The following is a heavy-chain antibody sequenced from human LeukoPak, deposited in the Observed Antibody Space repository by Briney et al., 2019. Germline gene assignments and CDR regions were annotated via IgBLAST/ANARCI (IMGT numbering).Heavy chain of an antibody. V-gene: IGHV3-7*01. J-gene: IGHJ6*02. D-gene: IGHD3-3*01. CDR1: GFTFSSYS. CDR3: ARTPSDFWSGYLDYYYYGMDV. CDR2: IKQDGSEK. Sequence: PGGSLRLSCAASGFTFSSYSMNWVRQAPGKGLEWVANIKQDGSEKYYVDSVKGRFTISRDNAKNSLYLQMNSLRAEDTAVYYCARTPSDFWSGYLDYYYYGMDVWGQGTTVTVSS.